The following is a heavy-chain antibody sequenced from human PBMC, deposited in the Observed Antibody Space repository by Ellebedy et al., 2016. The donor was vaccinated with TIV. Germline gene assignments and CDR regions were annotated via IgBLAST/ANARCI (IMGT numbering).Heavy chain of an antibody. Sequence: AASVKVSCKASGYRLTTYGITWVRQAPGQGLEWMGWISADGGGTNYARKFLGRVTMTTDTSATTAYMELRSLRSDDTAVYYCARAGYTYGLDYWGQGSLVTVSS. V-gene: IGHV1-18*04. CDR1: GYRLTTYG. J-gene: IGHJ4*02. CDR3: ARAGYTYGLDY. CDR2: ISADGGGT. D-gene: IGHD5-18*01.